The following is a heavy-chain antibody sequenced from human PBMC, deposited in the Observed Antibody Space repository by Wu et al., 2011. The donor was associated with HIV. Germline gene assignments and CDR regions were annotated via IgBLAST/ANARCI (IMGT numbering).Heavy chain of an antibody. CDR3: ARDRARSSGWYYFDY. D-gene: IGHD6-19*01. CDR2: INPNSGGT. Sequence: PGASVKVSCKASGYTFTGYYMHWVRQAPGQGLEWMGWINPNSGGTNYAQKFQGRVTMTRDTSISTAYMELSRLRSDDTAVYYCARDRARSSGWYYFDYWGQGTLVTVSS. V-gene: IGHV1-2*02. J-gene: IGHJ4*02. CDR1: GYTFTGYY.